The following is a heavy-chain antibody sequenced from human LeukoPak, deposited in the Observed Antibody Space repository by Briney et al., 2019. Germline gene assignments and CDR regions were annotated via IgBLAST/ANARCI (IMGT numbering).Heavy chain of an antibody. Sequence: GGSLRLSCATSGFTFSSYAMHWVRQAPGERLEYVSAITSNGGNTYYANFVKGRFTISRDNSKNTLYLQMGSLRAEDMAVYYCATAAHGGYYDLWGQGTQVTVSA. D-gene: IGHD3-3*01. CDR3: ATAAHGGYYDL. CDR1: GFTFSSYA. CDR2: ITSNGGNT. J-gene: IGHJ5*02. V-gene: IGHV3-64*01.